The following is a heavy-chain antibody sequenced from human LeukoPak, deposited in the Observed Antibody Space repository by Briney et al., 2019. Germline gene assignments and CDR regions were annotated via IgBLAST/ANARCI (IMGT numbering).Heavy chain of an antibody. Sequence: GGSLRLSCAASGFTFSSYWMNWVRHAPGKGPVWVSRINGDGSSTNYADSVKGRFTISRDNAKNTLSLQINTLSAEDTAVYYCVRSWGTGWFDPWGQGTLVTVSS. J-gene: IGHJ5*02. D-gene: IGHD3-16*01. CDR1: GFTFSSYW. CDR3: VRSWGTGWFDP. V-gene: IGHV3-74*01. CDR2: INGDGSST.